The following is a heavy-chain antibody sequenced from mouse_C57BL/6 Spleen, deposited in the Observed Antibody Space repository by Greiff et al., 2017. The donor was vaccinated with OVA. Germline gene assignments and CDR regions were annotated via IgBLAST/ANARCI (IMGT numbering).Heavy chain of an antibody. Sequence: VQLQQPGAELVRPGSSVKLSCKASGYTFTSYWMHWVKQRPIQGLEWIGNIDPSDSETHYNQKFKDKATLTVDKSSSTAYMQLSSLTSEDSAVYYCARDGFPYAMDYWGQGTSVTVSS. D-gene: IGHD2-3*01. J-gene: IGHJ4*01. CDR3: ARDGFPYAMDY. CDR2: IDPSDSET. V-gene: IGHV1-52*01. CDR1: GYTFTSYW.